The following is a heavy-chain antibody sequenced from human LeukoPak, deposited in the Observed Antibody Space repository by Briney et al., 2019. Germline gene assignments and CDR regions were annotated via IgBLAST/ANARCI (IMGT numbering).Heavy chain of an antibody. D-gene: IGHD1-20*01. CDR2: VYYSGST. J-gene: IGHJ4*02. V-gene: IGHV4-59*12. Sequence: SETPSLTCTVSGGAISDYYWTWIRQPPGKGLEWMGYVYYSGSTNYNPSLKSRVTISLDTSKSQFSLKLSSVTAADTAVYYCARDTYGIIDYWGQGTLVTVSS. CDR3: ARDTYGIIDY. CDR1: GGAISDYY.